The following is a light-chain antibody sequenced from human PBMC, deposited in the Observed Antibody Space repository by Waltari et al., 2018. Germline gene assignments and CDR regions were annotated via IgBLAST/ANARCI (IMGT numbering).Light chain of an antibody. CDR3: QQSFSTLIT. V-gene: IGKV1-39*01. CDR1: QSISDY. J-gene: IGKJ5*01. CDR2: AAS. Sequence: DIQMTQSPSSLSASVGDRITITCRASQSISDYLNWYQQKPGKAPKLLIYAASSFQSEVPPRLSGSGSGTDFTLTINNLQPEDFATYYCQQSFSTLITFGQGTRLEIK.